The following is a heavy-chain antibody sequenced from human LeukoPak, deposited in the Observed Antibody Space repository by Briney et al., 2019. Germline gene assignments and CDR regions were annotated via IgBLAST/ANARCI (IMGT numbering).Heavy chain of an antibody. D-gene: IGHD4-11*01. CDR1: GFTFSSYA. Sequence: EGSLRLSCAASGFTFSSYAMSWVRQAPGKGLEWVSAISGSGGSTYYADSVKGRFTISRDNSKNTLYLQMNSLRAEDTAVYYCAKDRRTVTTEAHDYWGQGTLVTVSS. V-gene: IGHV3-23*01. J-gene: IGHJ4*02. CDR2: ISGSGGST. CDR3: AKDRRTVTTEAHDY.